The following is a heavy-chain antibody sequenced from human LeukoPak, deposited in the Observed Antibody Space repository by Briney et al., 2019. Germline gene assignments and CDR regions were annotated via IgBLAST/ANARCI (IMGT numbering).Heavy chain of an antibody. CDR2: IYYSGST. V-gene: IGHV4-59*01. Sequence: PSETLSLTCTVSGGSISSYYWSWIRQPPGKGLEWIGYIYYSGSTNYNPSLKSRVTISVDTSKNQFSLKLSSVTAVDTAVYYCARDSGSGYYYGMDVWGQGTTVTVSS. J-gene: IGHJ6*02. D-gene: IGHD3-10*01. CDR1: GGSISSYY. CDR3: ARDSGSGYYYGMDV.